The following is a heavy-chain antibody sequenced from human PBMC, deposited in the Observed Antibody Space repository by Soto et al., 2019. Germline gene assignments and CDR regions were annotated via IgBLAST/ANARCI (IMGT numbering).Heavy chain of an antibody. CDR3: ARGRPYGMDV. V-gene: IGHV3-74*01. CDR1: GFTFGSYW. J-gene: IGHJ6*02. CDR2: IDSDGSST. Sequence: PGGSLRLSCAASGFTFGSYWMNWVRQAPGKGLVWVSRIDSDGSSTTYADSVKGRFTTSRDNAKNTLYLQMSSLRVEDTAVYYCARGRPYGMDVRGPGTTVPVSS.